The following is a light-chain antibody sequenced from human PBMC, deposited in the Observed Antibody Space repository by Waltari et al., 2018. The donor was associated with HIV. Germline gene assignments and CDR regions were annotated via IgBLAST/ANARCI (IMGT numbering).Light chain of an antibody. Sequence: EIVLTQSPATLSLSPGERATLSCRASQSISSYLAWYQQKPGQAPRLLIYDASNRATGSPARFRGSGSATDFTLTISSLEPEDFAVYYCQHRSSWPRGTFGQGTKLEIK. J-gene: IGKJ2*01. CDR1: QSISSY. CDR3: QHRSSWPRGT. CDR2: DAS. V-gene: IGKV3-11*01.